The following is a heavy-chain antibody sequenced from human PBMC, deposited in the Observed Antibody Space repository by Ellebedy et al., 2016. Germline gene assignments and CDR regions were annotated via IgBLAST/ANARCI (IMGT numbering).Heavy chain of an antibody. J-gene: IGHJ5*02. CDR2: ISGSGGST. CDR3: ARGGKGSYGFDP. Sequence: GESLKISCAASGFTFSNYAMSWVRQAPGKGLQWVAGISGSGGSTYYADSVKGRFTISRDNSKNTLYLQMNSLRAEDTAVYYCARGGKGSYGFDPWGQGTLVAVSS. CDR1: GFTFSNYA. V-gene: IGHV3-23*01. D-gene: IGHD4-23*01.